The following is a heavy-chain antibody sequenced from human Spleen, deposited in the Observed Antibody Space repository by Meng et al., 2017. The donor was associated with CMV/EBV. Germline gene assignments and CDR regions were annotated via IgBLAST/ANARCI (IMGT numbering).Heavy chain of an antibody. CDR3: ATIPSGFGATLSYGLDV. CDR1: VSSGSFY. Sequence: VSSGSFYWNWIRQPRGKGLEWIGYIYYTGSTNYNPSLKSRVSISVDTSKNQFFLKLTSVTAADTAMYYCATIPSGFGATLSYGLDVWGQGTMVTVSS. V-gene: IGHV4-61*01. J-gene: IGHJ6*02. D-gene: IGHD3-3*01. CDR2: IYYTGST.